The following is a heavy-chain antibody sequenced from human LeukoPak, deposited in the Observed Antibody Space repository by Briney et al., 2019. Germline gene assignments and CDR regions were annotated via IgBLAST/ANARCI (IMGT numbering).Heavy chain of an antibody. CDR2: IKQDGSEK. V-gene: IGHV3-7*03. D-gene: IGHD6-13*01. CDR3: ARGAATAASWYAVDY. J-gene: IGHJ4*02. Sequence: PGGSLRLSCAASGFTSSSYWMSWVRQAPGKGLEWVANIKQDGSEKYYVDSVKGRFTISRDNSKNTLYLQMNSLRAEDTAVYYCARGAATAASWYAVDYWGQGTLVTVSS. CDR1: GFTSSSYW.